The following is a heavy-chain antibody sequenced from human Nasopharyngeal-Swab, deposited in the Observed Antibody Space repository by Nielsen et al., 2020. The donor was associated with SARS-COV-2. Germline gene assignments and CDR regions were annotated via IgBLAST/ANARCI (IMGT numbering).Heavy chain of an antibody. CDR2: ISAYTGNT. D-gene: IGHD3-22*01. V-gene: IGHV1-18*01. CDR3: ARGVRDSSGFYLDYFDY. CDR1: GYTFNTYR. Sequence: ASEKVSCKTSGYTFNTYRINWVRQAPGQGLEWMGWISAYTGNTEFAQKFQGRVTMTTDTSTSTAYMELRSLRSDDTAVYYCARGVRDSSGFYLDYFDYWGQGTLVTVSS. J-gene: IGHJ4*02.